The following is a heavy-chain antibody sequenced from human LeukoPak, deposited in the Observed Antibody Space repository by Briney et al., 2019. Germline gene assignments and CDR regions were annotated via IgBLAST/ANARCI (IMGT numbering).Heavy chain of an antibody. D-gene: IGHD3-9*01. CDR1: GYSISSGYY. J-gene: IGHJ4*02. Sequence: PSETLSLTCSVSGYSISSGYYWGWIRQPPGKGLEWIGSIYHSGSTYYNPSLKSRVTISVDTSKNQFSLKLSSVTAADTAVYYCALWGLRYFDWPRGVSVWGQRTLVTVSS. CDR2: IYHSGST. CDR3: ALWGLRYFDWPRGVSV. V-gene: IGHV4-38-2*02.